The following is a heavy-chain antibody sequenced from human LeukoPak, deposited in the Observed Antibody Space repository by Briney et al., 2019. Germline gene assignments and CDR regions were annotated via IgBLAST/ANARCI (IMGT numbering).Heavy chain of an antibody. Sequence: SVKVSCKASGYAFTGYYMHWVRQAPGQGLEWMGRINPNSGGTNYAQKFQGRVTMTRDTSISTAYMELSRLRSDDTAVYYCARGRYGSGPADYWGQGTLVTVSS. CDR1: GYAFTGYY. CDR2: INPNSGGT. CDR3: ARGRYGSGPADY. J-gene: IGHJ4*02. D-gene: IGHD3-10*01. V-gene: IGHV1-2*06.